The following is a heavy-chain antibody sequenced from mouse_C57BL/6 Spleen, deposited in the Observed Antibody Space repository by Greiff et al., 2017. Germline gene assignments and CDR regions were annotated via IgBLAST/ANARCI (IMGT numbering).Heavy chain of an antibody. D-gene: IGHD1-1*01. CDR3: ARCITTGVATSYWYFDG. V-gene: IGHV1-64*01. CDR2: IHPNSGST. Sequence: VQLQQPGAELVKPGASVKLSCKASGYTFTSYWMHWVKQRPGQGLEWIGMIHPNSGSTNYNEKFKSKATLTVDKSSSTAYMQLSSLTSEDSAVYYCARCITTGVATSYWYFDGWGTGTTVTVSS. J-gene: IGHJ1*03. CDR1: GYTFTSYW.